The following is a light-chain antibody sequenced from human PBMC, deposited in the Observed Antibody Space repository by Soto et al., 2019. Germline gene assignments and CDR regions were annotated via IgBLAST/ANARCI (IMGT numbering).Light chain of an antibody. CDR1: GSNIGSNT. CDR3: AAWDDSLNGWV. J-gene: IGLJ3*02. Sequence: QSALTQPPSASGTPGQRVTLSCSGSGSNIGSNTVNWYQQLPGTAPKLLIYSNNQRPSGVPDRFSGYKSGTSASLAISGLQSEDEADYYCAAWDDSLNGWVFGGGTKLTVL. V-gene: IGLV1-44*01. CDR2: SNN.